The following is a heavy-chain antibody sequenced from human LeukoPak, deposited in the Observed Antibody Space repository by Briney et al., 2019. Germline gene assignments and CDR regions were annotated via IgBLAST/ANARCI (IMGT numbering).Heavy chain of an antibody. CDR1: GDSINGFY. CDR2: IYYAGRT. CDR3: ARQGRFSYFGMDV. V-gene: IGHV4-59*08. D-gene: IGHD3-3*01. J-gene: IGHJ6*02. Sequence: SETLSLTCTVSGDSINGFYWCWIRQHPGKGLEWVAYIYYAGRTTYNPSLKSGFTISVDTPNNQFSLKLTSPTDADTAVYYCARQGRFSYFGMDVWGQGTTVTVSS.